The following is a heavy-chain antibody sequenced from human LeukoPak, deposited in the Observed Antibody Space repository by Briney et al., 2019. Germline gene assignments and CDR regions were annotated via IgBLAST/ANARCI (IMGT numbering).Heavy chain of an antibody. D-gene: IGHD5-12*01. J-gene: IGHJ5*02. V-gene: IGHV1-69*05. Sequence: GASVKVSCKASGGTFSSYAISWVRQAPGQGLEWMGGIIPIFGTANYAQKFQGRVTITTDESTSTAYMELSSLRSEDTAVYYCARGGFGYSGYETWFDPWGQGTLVTVSS. CDR2: IIPIFGTA. CDR3: ARGGFGYSGYETWFDP. CDR1: GGTFSSYA.